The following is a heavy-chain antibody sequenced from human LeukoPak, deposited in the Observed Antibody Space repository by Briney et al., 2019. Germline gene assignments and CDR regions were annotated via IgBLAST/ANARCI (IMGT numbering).Heavy chain of an antibody. CDR2: IKEDGSEN. V-gene: IGHV3-7*01. J-gene: IGHJ4*02. D-gene: IGHD6-19*01. CDR1: GFTLSTYW. CDR3: ARLSVAAKNWLGRIYFDS. Sequence: GGSLRLSCAASGFTLSTYWVSWVRQAPGKGLEGGANIKEDGSENDYVDSVKGRIALSRDNANNSVSLQLNRLSADDTALYYCARLSVAAKNWLGRIYFDSWGQGTLVTVSS.